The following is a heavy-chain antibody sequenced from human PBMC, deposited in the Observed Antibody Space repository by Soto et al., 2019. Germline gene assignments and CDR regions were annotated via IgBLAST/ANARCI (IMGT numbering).Heavy chain of an antibody. CDR2: IIPIFGTA. J-gene: IGHJ6*02. V-gene: IGHV1-69*01. Sequence: QVQLVQSGAEVKKPGSSVKVSCKAPGGTFSSYAISWVRQAPGHGLEWMGGIIPIFGTANYAQKFQGRVTITADESTSTAYMELSSLRSEDTAVYYCATIAARPNYYYGMDVWGQGTTVTVSS. CDR1: GGTFSSYA. CDR3: ATIAARPNYYYGMDV. D-gene: IGHD6-6*01.